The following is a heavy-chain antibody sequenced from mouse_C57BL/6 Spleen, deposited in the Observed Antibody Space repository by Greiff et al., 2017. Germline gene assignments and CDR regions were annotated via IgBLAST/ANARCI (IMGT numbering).Heavy chain of an antibody. Sequence: QVQLQQPGAELVRPGTSVKLSCKASGYTFTSYWMHWVKQRPGQGLEWIGVIDPSDSYTNYNQKFKGKATLTVDTSSSTAYMQLSSLTSEDSAVYYCARYYGSSFDYWGPGTTLTVAS. CDR1: GYTFTSYW. D-gene: IGHD1-1*01. CDR3: ARYYGSSFDY. V-gene: IGHV1-59*01. CDR2: IDPSDSYT. J-gene: IGHJ2*01.